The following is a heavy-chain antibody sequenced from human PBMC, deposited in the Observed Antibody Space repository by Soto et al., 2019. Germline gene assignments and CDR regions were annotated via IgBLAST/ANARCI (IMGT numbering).Heavy chain of an antibody. CDR3: ARVGGAKVDYYYYYLAV. CDR1: GYTFSSYG. D-gene: IGHD3-10*01. J-gene: IGHJ6*03. V-gene: IGHV1-18*01. CDR2: ISAYDGNT. Sequence: QVHLVQSGDEVRKPGASVKVSCKASGYTFSSYGVSWVRQAPGQGLEWMGWISAYDGNTNYAQKRQGTDTLTTDKSKKTAYMELRSLRSDEPAVYHWARVGGAKVDYYYYYLAVWGKGTKVTVS.